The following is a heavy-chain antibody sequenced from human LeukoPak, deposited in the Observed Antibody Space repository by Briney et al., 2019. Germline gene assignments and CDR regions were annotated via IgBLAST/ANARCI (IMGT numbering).Heavy chain of an antibody. D-gene: IGHD6-13*01. Sequence: GGTLRLSCVASGLTFSNYGISWVRQAPGKGLEWVSAISSTGGTTYYADSVKGHFTISRDNAKNSLYLQMNSLRAEDTALYYCAKDISLGFRWSTFDFWGQGTLVTVSS. J-gene: IGHJ4*02. CDR3: AKDISLGFRWSTFDF. CDR2: ISSTGGTT. V-gene: IGHV3-23*01. CDR1: GLTFSNYG.